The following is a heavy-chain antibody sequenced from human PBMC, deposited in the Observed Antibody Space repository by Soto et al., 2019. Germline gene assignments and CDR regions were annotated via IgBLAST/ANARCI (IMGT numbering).Heavy chain of an antibody. D-gene: IGHD1-26*01. CDR2: LSFDASKK. V-gene: IGHV3-30*03. J-gene: IGHJ4*02. Sequence: QVQLVESGGGVVQPGMSLRLSCAASGFNFSAYGMHWVRQAPGTGLELVALLSFDASKKYYADSVKGRFTISRDTSRNTLYLQMNSLRVEDTAVYYCRVGVADWGQGTRVTVSS. CDR1: GFNFSAYG. CDR3: RVGVAD.